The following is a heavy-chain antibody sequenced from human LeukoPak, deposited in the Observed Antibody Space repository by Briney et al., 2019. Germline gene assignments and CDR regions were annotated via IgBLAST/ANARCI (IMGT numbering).Heavy chain of an antibody. Sequence: GASVKVSCKASGYTFTSYGISWVRQAPGQGLEWMGWINPNSGGTNYAQKFQGRVTMTRDTSISTAYMELSRLRSDDTAVYYCARFGYGEIRGQLDLERRYYYYGMDVWGQGTTVTVSS. V-gene: IGHV1-2*02. CDR3: ARFGYGEIRGQLDLERRYYYYGMDV. D-gene: IGHD1-1*01. CDR1: GYTFTSYG. CDR2: INPNSGGT. J-gene: IGHJ6*02.